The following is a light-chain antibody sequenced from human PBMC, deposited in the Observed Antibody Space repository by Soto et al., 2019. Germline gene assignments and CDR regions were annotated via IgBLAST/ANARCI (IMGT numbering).Light chain of an antibody. V-gene: IGLV2-23*02. CDR1: SNDVGSYNL. CDR2: EVS. J-gene: IGLJ1*01. CDR3: CSYAGSSTYV. Sequence: ALTQPASVSGSPGQSITISCTGTSNDVGSYNLVSWYQQHPGKAPKLIIYEVSKRPSGVSNRFSASKSGNTASLTISGLQAEDEADYYCCSYAGSSTYVFGTGTKVTVL.